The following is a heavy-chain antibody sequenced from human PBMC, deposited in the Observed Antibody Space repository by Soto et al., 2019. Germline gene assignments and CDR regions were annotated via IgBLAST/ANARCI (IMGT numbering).Heavy chain of an antibody. J-gene: IGHJ5*02. V-gene: IGHV3-7*01. Sequence: PGGSLRLSCTASGFTFSDSWMTWVRQAPGKGLEWVARIKPDESEKKYADSVKGRFSISRDNAKNSMHLQMDSLRGEDTAVYYCVRGGSNYASWGQGTLVTVSS. CDR2: IKPDESEK. D-gene: IGHD4-4*01. CDR1: GFTFSDSW. CDR3: VRGGSNYAS.